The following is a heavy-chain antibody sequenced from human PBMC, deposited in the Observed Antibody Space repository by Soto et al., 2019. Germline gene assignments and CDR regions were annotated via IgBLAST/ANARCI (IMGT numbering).Heavy chain of an antibody. CDR2: INAGNGNT. Sequence: ASVKVSCKASGYTFTSYAMHWVRQAPGQRLEWMGWINAGNGNTKYSQKFQGRVTITRDTSASTAYMELSSLRSEDTAVYYCARDQPYGSGSYYKYYYYRMDVWGQGTTVTVSS. J-gene: IGHJ6*02. CDR3: ARDQPYGSGSYYKYYYYRMDV. D-gene: IGHD3-10*01. V-gene: IGHV1-3*01. CDR1: GYTFTSYA.